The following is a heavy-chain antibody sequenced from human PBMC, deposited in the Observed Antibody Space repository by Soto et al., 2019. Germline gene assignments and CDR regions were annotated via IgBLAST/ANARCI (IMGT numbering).Heavy chain of an antibody. CDR1: GIICSTSA. J-gene: IGHJ6*01. Sequence: GGSLRISCAAPGIICSTSAMHWVRQAPGKGLESVSFLLHDSSDEYYADSVKCRFTMSGDNSKNTLYLQMNRRRAEDTAAYYCGRGGAYYEGSRGEFGKDVWRKGTTV. CDR2: LLHDSSDE. V-gene: IGHV3-33*05. D-gene: IGHD3-16*01. CDR3: GRGGAYYEGSRGEFGKDV.